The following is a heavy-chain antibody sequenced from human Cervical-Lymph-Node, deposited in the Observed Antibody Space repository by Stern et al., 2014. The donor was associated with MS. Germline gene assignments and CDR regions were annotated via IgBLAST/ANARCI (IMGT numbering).Heavy chain of an antibody. Sequence: QVTLRESGPALVKPTQTLTLTCTFSGFSLTTNGMCVTWIRQPPGKALEWLALIDWNDDKYYSTSLKTRLTISTDTSKNQVVLTMTDMDPVDTATYYCARVVAVAGIFDYWGQGTLVTVSS. D-gene: IGHD6-19*01. CDR1: GFSLTTNGMC. CDR3: ARVVAVAGIFDY. CDR2: IDWNDDK. J-gene: IGHJ4*02. V-gene: IGHV2-70*01.